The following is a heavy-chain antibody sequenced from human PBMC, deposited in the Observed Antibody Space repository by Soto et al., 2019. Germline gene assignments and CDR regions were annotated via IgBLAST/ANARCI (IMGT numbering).Heavy chain of an antibody. CDR3: ATSGVYCSSKTCYYYYGMEV. V-gene: IGHV4-61*01. J-gene: IGHJ6*02. D-gene: IGHD2-2*01. CDR2: IYYSGST. Sequence: SETLSLTCTVSGGSVSSGSYYWSWIRQPPGKGLEWIGYIYYSGSTNYNPSLKSRVTISVDTSKNQFSLKLSSVTAADTAVYYCATSGVYCSSKTCYYYYGMEVWGQGTTVTAP. CDR1: GGSVSSGSYY.